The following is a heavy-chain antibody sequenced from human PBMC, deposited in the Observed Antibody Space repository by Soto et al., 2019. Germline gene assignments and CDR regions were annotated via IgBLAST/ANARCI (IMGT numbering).Heavy chain of an antibody. J-gene: IGHJ3*02. D-gene: IGHD5-12*01. CDR3: ARARHGGWLAFDM. CDR1: GGSIRSGDYY. V-gene: IGHV4-30-4*01. CDR2: IHYSGST. Sequence: SETLSLTCTVSGGSIRSGDYYWIWIRQPPGKVLEWIGYIHYSGSTDYNPSLKSRVTVSLDTSKNQVSLKLSSATAADTAVYYCARARHGGWLAFDMWGQGTMVTVSS.